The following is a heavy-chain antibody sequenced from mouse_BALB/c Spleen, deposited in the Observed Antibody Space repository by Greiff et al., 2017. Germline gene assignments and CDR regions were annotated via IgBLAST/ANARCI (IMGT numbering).Heavy chain of an antibody. CDR1: GYTFSSYW. D-gene: IGHD1-1*01. J-gene: IGHJ4*01. CDR2: ILPGSGST. Sequence: VQLQQSGAELMKPGASVKISCKATGYTFSSYWIEWVKQRPGHGLEWIGEILPGSGSTNYNEKFKGKATFTADTSSNTAYMQLSSLTSEDSAVYYCARTDYGNAMDYWGQGTSVTVSS. V-gene: IGHV1-9*01. CDR3: ARTDYGNAMDY.